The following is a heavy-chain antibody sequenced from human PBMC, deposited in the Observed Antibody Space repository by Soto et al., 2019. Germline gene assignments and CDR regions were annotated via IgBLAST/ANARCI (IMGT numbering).Heavy chain of an antibody. CDR2: FIPMFNRP. Sequence: QVQLVQSGAEVKKPGSSVKVSCKASGGTFSSYAISWVRQAPGQGLEGMGGFIPMFNRPHSARKFQGRVTITADESTSTADMDLSRLRSEDTAVYYCARGQFHHVSNYYYALDVWGQGTTVTVSS. J-gene: IGHJ6*02. CDR3: ARGQFHHVSNYYYALDV. V-gene: IGHV1-69*01. CDR1: GGTFSSYA.